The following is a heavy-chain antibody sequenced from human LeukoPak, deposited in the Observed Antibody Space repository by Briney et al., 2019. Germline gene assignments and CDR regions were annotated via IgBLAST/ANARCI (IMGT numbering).Heavy chain of an antibody. Sequence: GGSLRLSCIASGFTFSNSAISWVRQAPGKGLEWVSGVSGSGGSTYYADSMKGRFAISRDNSKNTLYLQMNSLRAEDTAVYYCAKDKGESGYFDYWGQGTLVTVSS. CDR2: VSGSGGST. D-gene: IGHD1-26*01. V-gene: IGHV3-23*01. J-gene: IGHJ4*02. CDR3: AKDKGESGYFDY. CDR1: GFTFSNSA.